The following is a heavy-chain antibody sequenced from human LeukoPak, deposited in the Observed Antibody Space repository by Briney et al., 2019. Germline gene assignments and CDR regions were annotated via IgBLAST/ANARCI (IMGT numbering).Heavy chain of an antibody. CDR3: TGSLGYCSGGSCYGPDY. CDR1: GFTFSGSA. D-gene: IGHD2-15*01. V-gene: IGHV3-73*01. CDR2: IRSKANGDAT. Sequence: GGSLRLSCAASGFTFSGSAMHWVRQASGKGLDWVGRIRSKANGDATAYAASVKGRFTISRDDSKNTAYLQMNSLKTEDTAVYYCTGSLGYCSGGSCYGPDYWGQGALVTVSS. J-gene: IGHJ4*02.